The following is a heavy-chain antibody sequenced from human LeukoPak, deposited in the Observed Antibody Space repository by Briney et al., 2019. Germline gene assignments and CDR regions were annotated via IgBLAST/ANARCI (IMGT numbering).Heavy chain of an antibody. D-gene: IGHD4-17*01. CDR1: GFTFTNYA. CDR2: ISGSGGSA. V-gene: IGHV3-23*01. Sequence: GGSLRLSCAASGFTFTNYAMSWVRQALGKRLEWVSTISGSGGSAYYADSVKGRFTISRDNSENTLYLQMNSLRVEDTAVYYCAKGREPYGDSRFDYWGQGTLVTVSS. J-gene: IGHJ4*02. CDR3: AKGREPYGDSRFDY.